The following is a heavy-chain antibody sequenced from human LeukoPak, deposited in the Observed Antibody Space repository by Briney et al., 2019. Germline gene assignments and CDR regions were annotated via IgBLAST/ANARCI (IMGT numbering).Heavy chain of an antibody. Sequence: SETLSLTCTVSGGSISSGGYYWSWIRQHPGKGLGWIGYIYYSGSTYYNPSLKSRVTISVDTSKNQFSLKLSSVTAADTAVYYCARVVGGVVVPAAEAWFDPWGQGTLVTVSS. CDR1: GGSISSGGYY. D-gene: IGHD2-2*01. V-gene: IGHV4-31*03. J-gene: IGHJ5*02. CDR3: ARVVGGVVVPAAEAWFDP. CDR2: IYYSGST.